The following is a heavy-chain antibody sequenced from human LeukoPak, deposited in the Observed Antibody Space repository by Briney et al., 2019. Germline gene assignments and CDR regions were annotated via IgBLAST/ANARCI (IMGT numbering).Heavy chain of an antibody. D-gene: IGHD3-22*01. Sequence: SVKVSCKASGGTFSSYAISWVRQAPGQGLEWMGGIIPIFGTANYAQKFQGRVTITADESTSTAYMELCSLRSEDTAVYYCARVGGPGYYYDSSGYYPNWGQGTLVTVSS. V-gene: IGHV1-69*13. CDR1: GGTFSSYA. CDR3: ARVGGPGYYYDSSGYYPN. J-gene: IGHJ4*02. CDR2: IIPIFGTA.